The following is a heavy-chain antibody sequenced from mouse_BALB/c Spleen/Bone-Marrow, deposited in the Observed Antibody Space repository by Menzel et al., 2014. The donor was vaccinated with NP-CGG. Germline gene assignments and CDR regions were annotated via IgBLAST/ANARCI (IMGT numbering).Heavy chain of an antibody. CDR1: GYSFTGYY. CDR2: INPYNGAT. CDR3: AEGGHGNVFDY. J-gene: IGHJ2*01. V-gene: IGHV1-26*01. Sequence: EVQLQQSGPELVKPGASVKISCKASGYSFTGYYMHWVKQSHVKSLEWIGRINPYNGATSYNQNFKDKASLTVDKSSSTAYMELHSLTSEDSAVYYCAEGGHGNVFDYWGQGTTLTVSS. D-gene: IGHD2-1*01.